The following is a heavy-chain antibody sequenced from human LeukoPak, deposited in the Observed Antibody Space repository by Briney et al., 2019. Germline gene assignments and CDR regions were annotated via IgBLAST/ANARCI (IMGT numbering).Heavy chain of an antibody. J-gene: IGHJ5*02. CDR3: ARFSVVAANNWIEP. CDR1: GGTFTSYA. Sequence: GASVKVSCKASGGTFTSYAISWVRQAPGQGLEWMGGIIPIFGTANYAQKLQGRVTITADETTSTAYMELSSLRSEDTAVYYCARFSVVAANNWIEPWGQGTLVTASS. V-gene: IGHV1-69*13. D-gene: IGHD2-15*01. CDR2: IIPIFGTA.